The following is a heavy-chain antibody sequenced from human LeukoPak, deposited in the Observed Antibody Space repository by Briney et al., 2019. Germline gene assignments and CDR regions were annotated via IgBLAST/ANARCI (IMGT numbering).Heavy chain of an antibody. CDR1: GFIFSSYW. CDR3: ARRSSAIPSYFDL. J-gene: IGHJ2*01. CDR2: INSDGSST. D-gene: IGHD2-2*02. Sequence: GGSLRLSCAASGFIFSSYWMHWVREAPGKGLVWVSRINSDGSSTSYADSVKGRFTISRDNPKNTLYLQMNSLRAEDTAVYYCARRSSAIPSYFDLWRRGTLVTVSS. V-gene: IGHV3-74*01.